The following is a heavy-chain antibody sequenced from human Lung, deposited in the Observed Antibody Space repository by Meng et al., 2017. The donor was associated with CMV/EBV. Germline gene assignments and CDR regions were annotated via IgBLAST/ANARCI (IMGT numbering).Heavy chain of an antibody. CDR2: ISRNSGSI. CDR3: AKDYNRRKTFEAAAGKFLVVYYYYGMDV. CDR1: GFTFDDYA. Sequence: SCAASGFTFDDYAMHWVRQAPGKGLEWVPGISRNSGSIGYADPVKGRFTISRDNAKNSLYPQMNSLRAEDTAFYYCAKDYNRRKTFEAAAGKFLVVYYYYGMDVWGQGXTVTVSS. V-gene: IGHV3-9*01. D-gene: IGHD6-13*01. J-gene: IGHJ6*02.